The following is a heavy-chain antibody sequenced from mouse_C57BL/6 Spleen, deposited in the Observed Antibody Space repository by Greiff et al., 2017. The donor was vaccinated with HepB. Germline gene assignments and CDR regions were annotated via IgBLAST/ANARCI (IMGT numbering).Heavy chain of an antibody. J-gene: IGHJ2*01. D-gene: IGHD1-1*01. Sequence: EVKLQESGPVLVKPGASVKMSCKASGYTFTDYYMNWVKQSHGKSLEWIGVINPYNGGTSYNQKFKGKATLTVDKSSSTAYMELNSLTSEDSAVYYCAREGFITTVYYFDYWGQGTTLTVSS. CDR1: GYTFTDYY. CDR3: AREGFITTVYYFDY. V-gene: IGHV1-19*01. CDR2: INPYNGGT.